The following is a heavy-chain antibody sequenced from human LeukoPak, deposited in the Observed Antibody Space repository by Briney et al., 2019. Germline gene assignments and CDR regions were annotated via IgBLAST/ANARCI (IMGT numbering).Heavy chain of an antibody. CDR3: ARLRVSGSYLYYFDY. D-gene: IGHD1-26*01. Sequence: SETLSLTCTVSNGSISSYHWSWVRQPPGKGLECIGYILTSGTTNYNPSLKSRLTISVDTSKNQFTLKLSSVTAADTAVYYCARLRVSGSYLYYFDYWGQGTLVTVSS. V-gene: IGHV4-4*09. J-gene: IGHJ4*02. CDR1: NGSISSYH. CDR2: ILTSGTT.